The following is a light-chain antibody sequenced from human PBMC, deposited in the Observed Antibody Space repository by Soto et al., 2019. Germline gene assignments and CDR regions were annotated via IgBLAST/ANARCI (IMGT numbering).Light chain of an antibody. J-gene: IGLJ2*01. CDR3: CSYTRSNSLVL. CDR2: DVS. Sequence: QSALTQPASVSGSPGQSITISCIGTSSDVGGSDYVSWYQQHPGKAPKLVIYDVSNRPSGVSDRFSGSKSGNTDSLTISGLQAEDEADYYCCSYTRSNSLVLFGGGTQLTVL. CDR1: SSDVGGSDY. V-gene: IGLV2-14*01.